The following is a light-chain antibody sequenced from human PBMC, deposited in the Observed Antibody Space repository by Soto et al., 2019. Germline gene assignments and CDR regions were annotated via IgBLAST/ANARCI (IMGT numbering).Light chain of an antibody. Sequence: EIVMTQSPATLSVSPGERATLSCRASQSVSSNLAWYQQKPGQTPKLLIYVASTRATGIPARFSGSGSGTDFTLTISSLQSEDFAVYYCQQYNGWPLTFGGGTKVEFK. CDR3: QQYNGWPLT. V-gene: IGKV3-15*01. CDR2: VAS. J-gene: IGKJ4*01. CDR1: QSVSSN.